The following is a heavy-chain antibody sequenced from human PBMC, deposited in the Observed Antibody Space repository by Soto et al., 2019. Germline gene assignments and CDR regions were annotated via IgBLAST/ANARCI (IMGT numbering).Heavy chain of an antibody. V-gene: IGHV3-23*01. CDR2: ISGSGGST. CDR1: GFTFRSYA. D-gene: IGHD4-4*01. CDR3: AKKLVPVTLDHYNWFDP. Sequence: PGGSLRLSCAASGFTFRSYAMSWVRQAPGKGLEWVSAISGSGGSTYYADSVKGRFTISRDNSKNTLYLQMNSLRAEDTAVYYCAKKLVPVTLDHYNWFDPWGQGTLVTVSS. J-gene: IGHJ5*02.